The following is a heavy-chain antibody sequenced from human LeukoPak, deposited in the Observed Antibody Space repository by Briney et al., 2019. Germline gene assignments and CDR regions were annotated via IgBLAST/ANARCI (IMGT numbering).Heavy chain of an antibody. Sequence: SETLSLTCTVSGDSMSGYYWSWIRQSPGKGLEMIGYIYYTESTNYNPSLKSRVTISVDTSMNQFSLRLTSVTAADTATYYCAKMGVVRKVILYYYIDVWGKGTTVTISS. V-gene: IGHV4-59*01. CDR2: IYYTEST. CDR1: GDSMSGYY. CDR3: AKMGVVRKVILYYYIDV. D-gene: IGHD3-3*01. J-gene: IGHJ6*03.